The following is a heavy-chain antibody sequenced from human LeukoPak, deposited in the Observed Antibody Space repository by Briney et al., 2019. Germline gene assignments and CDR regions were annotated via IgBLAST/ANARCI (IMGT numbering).Heavy chain of an antibody. CDR1: GFTFSGSA. D-gene: IGHD4-11*01. Sequence: GGSLRLSXAASGFTFSGSAMHWVRQAPGKGLEWVGRIRSKTNSYATAYAASVKGRFTISRDDSKNTAYLQMNRLKTEDTAVYYCTAETSNGGKGPTQTVSDYWGQGTLVTVSS. V-gene: IGHV3-73*01. J-gene: IGHJ4*02. CDR2: IRSKTNSYAT. CDR3: TAETSNGGKGPTQTVSDY.